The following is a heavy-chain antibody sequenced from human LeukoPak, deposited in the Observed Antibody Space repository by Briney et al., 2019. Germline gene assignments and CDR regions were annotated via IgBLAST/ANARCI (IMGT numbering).Heavy chain of an antibody. V-gene: IGHV3-13*05. D-gene: IGHD3-10*01. CDR2: IGTAGDP. Sequence: GGSLRLSCAASGFTFSSYDMYWVRQTTGKGLEWVSGIGTAGDPSYASSVKGRFTISRENVKDSSYLQMNSLRAGDTAVYYCARGDYYGSGSFDYWGQGTLVTVSS. CDR3: ARGDYYGSGSFDY. CDR1: GFTFSSYD. J-gene: IGHJ4*02.